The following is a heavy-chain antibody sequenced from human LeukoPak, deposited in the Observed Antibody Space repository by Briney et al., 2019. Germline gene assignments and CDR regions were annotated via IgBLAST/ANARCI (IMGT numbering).Heavy chain of an antibody. J-gene: IGHJ4*02. D-gene: IGHD2-2*01. V-gene: IGHV3-21*01. CDR1: GFTFSSYS. CDR3: ARVGVGMYHFDH. Sequence: GGSLRLSCAASGFTFSSYSMNWVRQAPGKGLEWVSSISSSSSYIYYADSVKGRFTISRDNAKNTLYLRMSSLRAEDTAVYYCARVGVGMYHFDHWGQGTLVTVSS. CDR2: ISSSSSYI.